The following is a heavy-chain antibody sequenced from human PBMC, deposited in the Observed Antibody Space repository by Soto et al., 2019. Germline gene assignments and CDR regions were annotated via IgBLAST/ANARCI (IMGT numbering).Heavy chain of an antibody. Sequence: SETLSLTCTVSGGAVDSNSYYWTWIRQPPGKGLEWIAYMYNSGTTKYNPSLQSRVTISLDTSKNQFSLQLSSVTAADTAVYYCARPPRRDWYHAFDSWGPATMVT. CDR2: MYNSGTT. CDR1: GGAVDSNSYY. V-gene: IGHV4-61*01. J-gene: IGHJ3*02. D-gene: IGHD6-19*01. CDR3: ARPPRRDWYHAFDS.